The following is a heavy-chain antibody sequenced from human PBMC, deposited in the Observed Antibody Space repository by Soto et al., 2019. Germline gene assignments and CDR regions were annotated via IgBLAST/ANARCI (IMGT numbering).Heavy chain of an antibody. Sequence: QVQLVQSGAEVKKPGASVTVSCKASGYTFTSYYIHCVRQAPGQGLEWMGVINPRGGSTSYAKKFHGRVTMTRDTSTSTVYMEVSGLRSEDTAVYYCARDQEPSTLYYDYYYMDVWGKGTTVTVSS. CDR1: GYTFTSYY. V-gene: IGHV1-46*03. CDR3: ARDQEPSTLYYDYYYMDV. J-gene: IGHJ6*03. CDR2: INPRGGST.